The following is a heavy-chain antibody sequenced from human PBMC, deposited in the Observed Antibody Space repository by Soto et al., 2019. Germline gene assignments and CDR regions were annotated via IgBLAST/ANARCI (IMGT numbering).Heavy chain of an antibody. CDR1: GYRLKAYL. V-gene: IGHV5-10-1*01. CDR3: ARQSSDYYYGMDV. CDR2: IDPSDSYT. J-gene: IGHJ6*02. Sequence: GESKKISCHGSGYRLKAYLIARVGPLPGKGLEWMGRIDPSDSYTNYSPSFQGHVTISADKSISTAYLQWSSLKASDTAMYYCARQSSDYYYGMDVWGQGTKVTVSS.